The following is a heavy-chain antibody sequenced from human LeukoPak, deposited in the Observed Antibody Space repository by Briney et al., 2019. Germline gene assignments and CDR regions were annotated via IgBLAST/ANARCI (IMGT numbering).Heavy chain of an antibody. CDR1: GYTFTSYD. CDR3: AKSPYCSSTSCGYYYYGMDV. CDR2: MNPNSGNT. V-gene: IGHV1-8*01. J-gene: IGHJ6*02. D-gene: IGHD2-2*01. Sequence: ASVKVSCKASGYTFTSYDINWVRQATGQGLEWMGWMNPNSGNTGYAQKFQGRVTMARNTSISTAYMELSSLRPEDTAVYYCAKSPYCSSTSCGYYYYGMDVWGQGTTVTVSS.